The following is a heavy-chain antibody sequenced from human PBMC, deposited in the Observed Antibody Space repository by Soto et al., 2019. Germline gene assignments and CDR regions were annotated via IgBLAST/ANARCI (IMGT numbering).Heavy chain of an antibody. CDR2: ISGTGGNT. CDR1: GLTFSSYA. Sequence: PGGSLRLSCAASGLTFSSYAMTWVRQAPGKGLEWVSTISGTGGNTYYADSVKGRFTISRDNSKNTVYLQMNSLRAEDTAVYYCVKEVYLLDFDYWGQGTLVTVSS. V-gene: IGHV3-23*01. J-gene: IGHJ4*02. CDR3: VKEVYLLDFDY. D-gene: IGHD1-20*01.